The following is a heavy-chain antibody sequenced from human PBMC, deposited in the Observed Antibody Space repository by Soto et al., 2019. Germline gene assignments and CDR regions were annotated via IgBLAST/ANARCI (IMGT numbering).Heavy chain of an antibody. CDR1: GYTFTSYY. V-gene: IGHV1-46*01. D-gene: IGHD3-10*01. CDR3: AREGTAFAFYYGSGSYYDP. CDR2: INPSGGST. J-gene: IGHJ5*02. Sequence: ASVKVSCKASGYTFTSYYMHWVRQAPGQGLEWMGIINPSGGSTSYAQKFQGRVTMTRDTSTSTVYMELSSLRSEDTAVYYCAREGTAFAFYYGSGSYYDPWGQGTLVTVSS.